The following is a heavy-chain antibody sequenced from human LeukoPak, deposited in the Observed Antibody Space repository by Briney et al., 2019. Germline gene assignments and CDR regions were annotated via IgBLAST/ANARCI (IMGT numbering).Heavy chain of an antibody. CDR1: GYSFTSYW. Sequence: GESLKISRKGSGYSFTSYWIGWVRQIPGKGLEWMGIIYPGDSDTRYSPSFQGQVTISADKSISTAYLQWSSLKASDTAMYYCARQYSSSSYYYYCGMDVWGQGTTVTVSS. J-gene: IGHJ6*02. D-gene: IGHD6-6*01. V-gene: IGHV5-51*01. CDR3: ARQYSSSSYYYYCGMDV. CDR2: IYPGDSDT.